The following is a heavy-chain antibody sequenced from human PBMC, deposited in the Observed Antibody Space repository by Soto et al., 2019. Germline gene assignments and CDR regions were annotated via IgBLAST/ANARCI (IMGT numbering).Heavy chain of an antibody. CDR1: GGSISSGPYS. CDR3: ARLGAYCSGTSCYGYYGMDV. V-gene: IGHV4-39*01. CDR2: FYYSGST. J-gene: IGHJ6*02. D-gene: IGHD2-2*01. Sequence: QLQLQESGPGLVKPSETLSLTCTVSGGSISSGPYSWGWIRQPPGKGLEWIGTFYYSGSTYYNPSLERRVTIAADTSKNQFSLTGSSVTAADTAMYYCARLGAYCSGTSCYGYYGMDVWGQGTTVTVSS.